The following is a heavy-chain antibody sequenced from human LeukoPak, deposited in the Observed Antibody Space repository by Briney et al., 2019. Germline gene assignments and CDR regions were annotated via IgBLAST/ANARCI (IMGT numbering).Heavy chain of an antibody. CDR2: IYYSGST. CDR3: ARHENRVTLNWFDP. Sequence: SETLSLTCTVSGGSISSSSYYWGWIRQPPGKGLEWIGSIYYSGSTYYNPSLKSRVTISVDTSKNQFSLKLSSVTAADTAVCYCARHENRVTLNWFDPWGQGTLVTVSS. D-gene: IGHD3-10*01. V-gene: IGHV4-39*01. CDR1: GGSISSSSYY. J-gene: IGHJ5*02.